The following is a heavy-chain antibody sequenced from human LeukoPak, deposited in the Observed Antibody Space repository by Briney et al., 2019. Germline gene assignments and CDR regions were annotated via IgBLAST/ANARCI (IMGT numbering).Heavy chain of an antibody. CDR1: GGTFSSYA. CDR2: IIPIFGTA. Sequence: SVKVSCKTSGGTFSSYAISWVRQAPGQGLEWMGGIIPIFGTANYAQKFQGRVTITADESTSTAYMELSSLRSEDTAVYYCASSRPDIVVVPAAIGDAFDIWGQGTMVTVSS. V-gene: IGHV1-69*13. J-gene: IGHJ3*02. CDR3: ASSRPDIVVVPAAIGDAFDI. D-gene: IGHD2-2*02.